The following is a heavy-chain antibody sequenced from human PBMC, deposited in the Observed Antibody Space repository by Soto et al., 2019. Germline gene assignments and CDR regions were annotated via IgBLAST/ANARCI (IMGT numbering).Heavy chain of an antibody. D-gene: IGHD3-9*01. Sequence: SETLSLTCTVSGGSISSYYWSWIRQPPGKELEWIGYIYYSGSTNYNPSLKSRVTISVDTSKNQFSLKLSSVTAADTAVYYCAREGTSYYDILTGLRDAFDIWGQGTMVT. CDR2: IYYSGST. CDR3: AREGTSYYDILTGLRDAFDI. CDR1: GGSISSYY. V-gene: IGHV4-59*01. J-gene: IGHJ3*02.